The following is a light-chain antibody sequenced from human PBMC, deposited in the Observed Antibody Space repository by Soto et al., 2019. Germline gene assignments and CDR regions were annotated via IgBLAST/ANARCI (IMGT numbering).Light chain of an antibody. CDR1: RSNIGSNY. J-gene: IGLJ3*02. CDR3: AAWDDSLSGRV. V-gene: IGLV1-47*01. Sequence: QSVLTQPPSASGTPGQRVTISCSGSRSNIGSNYVYWYQHLPGTAPKLLIYRNNQRPSGVPDRFSGSKSGTSASLAISGLRSEDEAEYYCAAWDDSLSGRVFGGGTKLTVL. CDR2: RNN.